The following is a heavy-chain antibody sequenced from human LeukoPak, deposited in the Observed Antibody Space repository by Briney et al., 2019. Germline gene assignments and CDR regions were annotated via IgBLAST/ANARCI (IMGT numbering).Heavy chain of an antibody. CDR3: HGAGTGYSSSWYSSPTIDY. J-gene: IGHJ4*02. CDR2: ISYDGSNK. D-gene: IGHD6-13*01. CDR1: GFTFSTYG. Sequence: GGSLRLSCVVSGFTFSTYGMHWVRQAPGKGLEWVAVISYDGSNKYYADSVKGRFTISRDNSKNTLYLQMNSLRAEDTAVYYCHGAGTGYSSSWYSSPTIDYWGQGTLVTVSS. V-gene: IGHV3-30*03.